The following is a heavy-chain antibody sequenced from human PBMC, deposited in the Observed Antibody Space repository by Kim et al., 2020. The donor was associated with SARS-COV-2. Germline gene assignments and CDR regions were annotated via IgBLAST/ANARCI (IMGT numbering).Heavy chain of an antibody. V-gene: IGHV3-21*01. J-gene: IGHJ5*02. CDR2: ISNSNSYI. CDR3: AREDWFGGPFDP. Sequence: GGSLRLSCAASGFTFGSYSMNWVRQAPGKGLEWVSYISNSNSYIYYEDSVKGRFTISRDNAKNSLFLQMNSLRAEDTAVYYCAREDWFGGPFDPWGQGTLVTVSS. CDR1: GFTFGSYS. D-gene: IGHD3-10*01.